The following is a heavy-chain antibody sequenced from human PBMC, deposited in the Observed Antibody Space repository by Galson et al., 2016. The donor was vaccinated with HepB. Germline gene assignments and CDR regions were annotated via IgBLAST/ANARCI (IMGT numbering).Heavy chain of an antibody. V-gene: IGHV3-23*01. Sequence: SLRLSCTASGFTFINFNMNWVRQAPGKGLEWVSSISGSGTTTYHADSVKGRFTISRDNSKNTLYLQLSSLRAGDTAVYYCAKDRADTAMVHYYFDYWGHGTLVTVSS. D-gene: IGHD5-18*01. CDR3: AKDRADTAMVHYYFDY. J-gene: IGHJ4*01. CDR2: ISGSGTTT. CDR1: GFTFINFN.